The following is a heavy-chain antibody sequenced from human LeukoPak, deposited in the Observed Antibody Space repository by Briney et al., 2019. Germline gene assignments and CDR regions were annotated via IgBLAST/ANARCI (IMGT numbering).Heavy chain of an antibody. CDR3: AREGGTMVRGVICY. CDR2: ISAYNGNT. Sequence: ASVKVSCKASGYTFTSYGISWVRQAPGQGLEWMGWISAYNGNTNYAQKLQGRVTMTTDTSTSTAYMELRSLRSEDTAVYYCAREGGTMVRGVICYWGQGTLVTVSS. CDR1: GYTFTSYG. D-gene: IGHD3-10*01. V-gene: IGHV1-18*01. J-gene: IGHJ4*02.